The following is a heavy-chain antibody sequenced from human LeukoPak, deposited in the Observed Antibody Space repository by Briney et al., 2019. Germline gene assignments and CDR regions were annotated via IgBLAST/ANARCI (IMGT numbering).Heavy chain of an antibody. J-gene: IGHJ4*02. Sequence: GASLKVSRKASGYTVTSYFIHWVRQAPGQRLEWVGIINPAGGSPSYAQRFQGRVTMTRDTSTSTVYMDLSSLRSEDTAVYYCAILWFGESYYFDYWGQGTLVTVSS. CDR2: INPAGGSP. V-gene: IGHV1-46*01. D-gene: IGHD3-10*01. CDR1: GYTVTSYF. CDR3: AILWFGESYYFDY.